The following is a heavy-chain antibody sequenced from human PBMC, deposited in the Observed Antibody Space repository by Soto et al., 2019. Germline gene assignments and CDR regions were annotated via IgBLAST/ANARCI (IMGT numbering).Heavy chain of an antibody. V-gene: IGHV3-23*01. D-gene: IGHD3-22*01. CDR1: AFTFNNYA. CDR3: AKSRYSDSSGDFYDY. Sequence: EVQLLESGGGLVQPGGSLSLSGAASAFTFNNYAMSWVRQAPGKGLKSVSGIGGSGRTTYYADSVKGRFTISRDNSNNTLFLQMNSLRAEDTAVYYCAKSRYSDSSGDFYDYWGQGTLATVSS. J-gene: IGHJ4*02. CDR2: IGGSGRTT.